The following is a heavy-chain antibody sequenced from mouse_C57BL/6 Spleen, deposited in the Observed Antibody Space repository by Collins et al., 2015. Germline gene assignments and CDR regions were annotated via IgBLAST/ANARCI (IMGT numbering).Heavy chain of an antibody. J-gene: IGHJ2*01. D-gene: IGHD2-4*01. Sequence: QVQLQQPGAELVRPGTSVKLPCKASGYTFTSYWMHWVKQRPGQGLEWIGVIDPSDSYTNYNQKFKGKATLTVDTSSSTAYMQLSSLTSEDSAVYYCARGHYDHLDYWGQGTTLTVSS. CDR1: GYTFTSYW. V-gene: IGHV1-59*01. CDR3: ARGHYDHLDY. CDR2: IDPSDSYT.